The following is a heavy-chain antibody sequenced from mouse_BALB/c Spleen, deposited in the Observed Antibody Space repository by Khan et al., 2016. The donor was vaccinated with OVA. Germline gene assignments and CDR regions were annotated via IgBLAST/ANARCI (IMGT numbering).Heavy chain of an antibody. CDR1: GFTFSSFG. V-gene: IGHV5-17*02. J-gene: IGHJ1*01. D-gene: IGHD1-1*01. CDR2: ISSGSSTI. Sequence: EVELVESGGGLVQPGGSRKLSCAATGFTFSSFGMHWVRQAPEKGLEWVAYISSGSSTIYYADTVKGRFTISRDNPKNTLFLQMPSLRSDVTAMYYCATYGWWDWGAGTTVTVSS. CDR3: ATYGWWD.